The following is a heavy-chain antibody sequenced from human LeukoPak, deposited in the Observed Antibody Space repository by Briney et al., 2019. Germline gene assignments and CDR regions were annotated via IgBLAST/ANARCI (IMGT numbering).Heavy chain of an antibody. CDR2: TYYAGST. J-gene: IGHJ4*02. Sequence: SETLSLTCTVSGGSINGFHWSWIRQPPGQGLEYIGYTYYAGSTNYNPSLKSRVTISVDTSKNQFSLNLSSVTAADTAVYYCERLGKLGTAHYFDYWGQGTLVTVSS. CDR1: GGSINGFH. D-gene: IGHD7-27*01. V-gene: IGHV4-59*08. CDR3: ERLGKLGTAHYFDY.